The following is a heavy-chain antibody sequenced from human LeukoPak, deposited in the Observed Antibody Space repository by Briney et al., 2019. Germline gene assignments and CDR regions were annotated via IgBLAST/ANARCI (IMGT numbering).Heavy chain of an antibody. J-gene: IGHJ4*02. CDR1: GGSISSYY. CDR3: ARGPYYDFWSGYSQMGLDY. V-gene: IGHV4-59*01. Sequence: SETLSLTCTVSGGSISSYYWSWIRQPPGEGLEWIGYIYYSGSTNYNPSLKSRVTISVDTSKNQFSLKLSSVTAADTAVYYCARGPYYDFWSGYSQMGLDYWGQGTLVTVSS. CDR2: IYYSGST. D-gene: IGHD3-3*01.